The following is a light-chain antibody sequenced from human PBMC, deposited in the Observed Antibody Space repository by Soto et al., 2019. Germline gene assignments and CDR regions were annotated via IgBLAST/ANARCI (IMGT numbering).Light chain of an antibody. Sequence: QSALTQPPSASGSPGQSVSISCTGTSSDVGGYNFVSWYQQHPGKAPKLMIYEVTKRPSGVPDRFSGSKSGNTASLTVSGLQAEDEADYYCIPYAGSNIPVVFGGGTKLTVL. J-gene: IGLJ2*01. V-gene: IGLV2-8*01. CDR2: EVT. CDR1: SSDVGGYNF. CDR3: IPYAGSNIPVV.